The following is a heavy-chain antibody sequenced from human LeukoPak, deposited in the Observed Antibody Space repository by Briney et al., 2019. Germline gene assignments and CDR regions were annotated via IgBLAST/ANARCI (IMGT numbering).Heavy chain of an antibody. CDR1: GYTFTSYD. D-gene: IGHD3-3*01. CDR2: MNPNSGNT. Sequence: ASVKVSCKASGYTFTSYDINWVRQATGQGLEWMGWMNPNSGNTGYAQKFQGRVTMTRNTSISTAYMELSSLRSEDTAVYYCARDGEGRGVLRFLEWKSGDAFDIWGQGTMVTVSS. CDR3: ARDGEGRGVLRFLEWKSGDAFDI. J-gene: IGHJ3*02. V-gene: IGHV1-8*01.